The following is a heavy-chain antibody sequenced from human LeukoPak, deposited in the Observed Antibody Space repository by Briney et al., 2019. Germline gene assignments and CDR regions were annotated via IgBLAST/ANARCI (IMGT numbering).Heavy chain of an antibody. J-gene: IGHJ4*02. V-gene: IGHV3-7*03. CDR3: AKDMKEDYYDSSGFIGGLLDY. CDR1: GFTFSSYW. D-gene: IGHD3-22*01. CDR2: IKQDGSEK. Sequence: GGSLRLSCAASGFTFSSYWMSWVRQAPGKGLEWVANIKQDGSEKYYADSVKGRFTISRDSAKNSLYLQMNSLRAEDTALYYCAKDMKEDYYDSSGFIGGLLDYWGQGTLVTVSS.